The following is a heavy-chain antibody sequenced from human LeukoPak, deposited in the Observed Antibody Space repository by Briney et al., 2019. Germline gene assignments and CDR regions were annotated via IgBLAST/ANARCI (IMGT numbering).Heavy chain of an antibody. J-gene: IGHJ3*02. CDR3: ATTTGYSGSYPPGNI. CDR2: INHSGST. CDR1: GGSFSGYY. V-gene: IGHV4-34*01. Sequence: SETLSLTCAVYGGSFSGYYWSWIRQAPGKGLEWIGEINHSGSTNYNPSLKSRVTISVDTSKNQFSLKLSSVTAADTAVYYCATTTGYSGSYPPGNIWGQGTMVTVSS. D-gene: IGHD1-26*01.